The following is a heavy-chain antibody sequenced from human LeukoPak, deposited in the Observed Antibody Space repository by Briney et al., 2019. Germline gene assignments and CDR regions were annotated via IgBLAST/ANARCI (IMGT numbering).Heavy chain of an antibody. J-gene: IGHJ3*02. Sequence: PSETLSLTCTVSGGSIGSSNYYWGWIRQPPGKGLEWIGTIYYSGSTLYNSSLTSRVTISVDTSKNQFSLRLNSVTAADTAVYYCARQLGAYSYPFDIWGQGTKVTVSS. CDR1: GGSIGSSNYY. CDR2: IYYSGST. CDR3: ARQLGAYSYPFDI. V-gene: IGHV4-39*01. D-gene: IGHD3-16*01.